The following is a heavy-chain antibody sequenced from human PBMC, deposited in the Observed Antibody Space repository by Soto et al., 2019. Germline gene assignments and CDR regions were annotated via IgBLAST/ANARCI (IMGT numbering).Heavy chain of an antibody. D-gene: IGHD3-22*01. CDR2: ISGSGAGT. Sequence: EVHLLESGGGLVQPGGSLRLSCTASGFTFDNYAMNWVRQAPGKGLEWVSAISGSGAGTYYADSVKGRFAISRDNSRNTLYLQMNSLRAEDTAFYYCAKERVEGGGNYYGVVDHWGQGTLVTVSS. V-gene: IGHV3-23*01. J-gene: IGHJ4*02. CDR3: AKERVEGGGNYYGVVDH. CDR1: GFTFDNYA.